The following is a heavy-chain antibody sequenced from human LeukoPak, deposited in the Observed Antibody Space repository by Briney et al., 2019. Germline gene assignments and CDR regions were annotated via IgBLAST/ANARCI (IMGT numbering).Heavy chain of an antibody. Sequence: PSETLSLTCTVSGYSISSGYYWGWIRQPPGKGLEWIGSIYHSGSTYYNPSLKSRVTISVDTSKNQFSLKLSPVTAADTAVYYCARHGDYGDSYFDYWGQGTLVTVSS. CDR3: ARHGDYGDSYFDY. D-gene: IGHD4-17*01. V-gene: IGHV4-38-2*02. CDR2: IYHSGST. CDR1: GYSISSGYY. J-gene: IGHJ4*02.